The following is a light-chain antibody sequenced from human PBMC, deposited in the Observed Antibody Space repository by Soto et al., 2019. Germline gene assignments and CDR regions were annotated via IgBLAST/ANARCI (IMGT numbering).Light chain of an antibody. J-gene: IGKJ5*01. CDR1: QTISSW. CDR3: QQYNTYST. Sequence: DIQMTQSPSTLSGSVGARATIPCRASQTISSWLAWYQQQPGKAPKLLIYKASTLKSGVASWISGSGSAKDFPTTISSLQPDDFATYYCQQYNTYSTFGQGTRLEIK. CDR2: KAS. V-gene: IGKV1-5*03.